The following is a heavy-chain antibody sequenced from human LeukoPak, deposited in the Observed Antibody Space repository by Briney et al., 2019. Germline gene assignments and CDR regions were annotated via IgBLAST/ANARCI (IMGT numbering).Heavy chain of an antibody. D-gene: IGHD3-22*01. CDR1: GFTFGSYG. CDR3: AIMHGYYDGSGYWVQ. Sequence: PGGSLRLSCAASGFTFGSYGMSWVRQAPGKGLEWVSFITPNADRTSYADSVEGRFTISRDNPRNTPYMQMNSLRDEDTAVYYCAIMHGYYDGSGYWVQWGQGTLVTVSS. J-gene: IGHJ1*01. V-gene: IGHV3-23*01. CDR2: ITPNADRT.